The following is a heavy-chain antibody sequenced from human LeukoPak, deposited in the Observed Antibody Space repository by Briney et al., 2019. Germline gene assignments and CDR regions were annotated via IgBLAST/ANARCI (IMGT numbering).Heavy chain of an antibody. V-gene: IGHV3-74*01. CDR3: AKTPGQWLASYFDY. J-gene: IGHJ4*02. Sequence: QPGGSLRLSCAASGFTFNNYWIHWVRQVPGKGLVWVSRINNDGSSASYVDSVKGRFTISRDNAKNTLFLQMNSLRAEDTAVYYCAKTPGQWLASYFDYWGQGTLVTVSS. CDR1: GFTFNNYW. CDR2: INNDGSSA. D-gene: IGHD6-19*01.